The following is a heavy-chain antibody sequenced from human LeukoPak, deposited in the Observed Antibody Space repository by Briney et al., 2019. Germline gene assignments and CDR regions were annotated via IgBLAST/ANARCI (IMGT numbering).Heavy chain of an antibody. Sequence: SQTLSLTCAVSGGSISSGGYSWSWIRQPPGRGLEWIGYIYHSGSTYYNPSLKSRVTISVDRSKNQLSLKLSSVTAADTAVYYCARGADYGDYKFFLDYWGQGTLVTVSS. V-gene: IGHV4-30-2*01. CDR1: GGSISSGGYS. D-gene: IGHD4-17*01. CDR3: ARGADYGDYKFFLDY. CDR2: IYHSGST. J-gene: IGHJ4*02.